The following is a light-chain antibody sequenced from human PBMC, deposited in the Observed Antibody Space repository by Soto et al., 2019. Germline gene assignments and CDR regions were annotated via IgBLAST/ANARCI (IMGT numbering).Light chain of an antibody. CDR1: SSDVGGYDY. Sequence: QSVLTQPASVSGSPGQSITISCTGTSSDVGGYDYVSWYQQHPGKAPTLMIYEVSNRPSGISNRFSGSKSGNTASLTISGLQAADEADYYCQSYDSSLSVWMFGGGTKLTVL. J-gene: IGLJ3*02. CDR2: EVS. CDR3: QSYDSSLSVWM. V-gene: IGLV2-14*01.